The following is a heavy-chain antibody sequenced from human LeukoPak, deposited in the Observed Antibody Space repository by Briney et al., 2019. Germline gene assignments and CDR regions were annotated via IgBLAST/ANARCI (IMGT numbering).Heavy chain of an antibody. CDR1: GGTFSSYA. J-gene: IGHJ4*02. CDR3: SSTSPWGFDY. Sequence: SVKVSCKASGGTFSSYAISWVRQAPGQGLEWMGGIIPIFGTANYAQKFQGRVTITTDESTSTAHMELSSLRSEDTAVYYCSSTSPWGFDYWGQGTLVTVSS. CDR2: IIPIFGTA. V-gene: IGHV1-69*05. D-gene: IGHD2-2*01.